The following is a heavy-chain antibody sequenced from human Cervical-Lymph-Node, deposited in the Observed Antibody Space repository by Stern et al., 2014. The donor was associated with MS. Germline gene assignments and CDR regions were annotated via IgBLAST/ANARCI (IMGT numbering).Heavy chain of an antibody. J-gene: IGHJ4*02. CDR1: GYTFHSSG. CDR3: ARAGHWGNYFDF. D-gene: IGHD3-16*01. CDR2: INTYTGNT. Sequence: QVQLVQSGPEVKKPGASVKVSCKASGYTFHSSGINWVRQAPGQGLEWIGRINTYTGNTNYAQNLQGRVTMTTDTSTSTVQMELRSLRSDDTAVYYCARAGHWGNYFDFWGQGTLVTVSS. V-gene: IGHV1-18*01.